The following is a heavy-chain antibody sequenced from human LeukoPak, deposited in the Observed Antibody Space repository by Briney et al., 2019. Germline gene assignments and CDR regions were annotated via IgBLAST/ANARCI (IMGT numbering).Heavy chain of an antibody. CDR3: ATGRSGYFDS. V-gene: IGHV3-15*01. CDR1: GLTLSNAW. CDR2: IKSKTDGGIK. Sequence: PGGSLRLSCAASGLTLSNAWMTWVRQAPGKGLEWVARIKSKTDGGIKDYAAPVKGTFTISRDDSENTVYLQTNSRKIEDTAVYYCATGRSGYFDSWGQGTLVFVSS. J-gene: IGHJ4*02.